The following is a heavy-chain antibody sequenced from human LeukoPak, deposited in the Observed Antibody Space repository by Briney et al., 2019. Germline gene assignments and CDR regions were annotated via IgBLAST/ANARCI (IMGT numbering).Heavy chain of an antibody. CDR1: GYTLTDVS. V-gene: IGHV1-24*01. D-gene: IGHD3-9*01. CDR2: FDPEGGET. Sequence: GASVKVSCKISGYTLTDVSMHWVRQAPGKGLEWMGGFDPEGGETVYAQKFQGRVTMTEDPSAGTAYMELRSLSSEDTAVYYCGIGRKLDWLLCHHWGQGTLVTVSS. CDR3: GIGRKLDWLLCHH. J-gene: IGHJ5*02.